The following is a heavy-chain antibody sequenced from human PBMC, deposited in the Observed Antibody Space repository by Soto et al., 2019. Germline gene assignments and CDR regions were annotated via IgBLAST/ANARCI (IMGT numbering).Heavy chain of an antibody. Sequence: ASVKGSCKASGHTFSNYGIGWVRQAPGQGLERMGWINSYSGNTKSAQKFQDRGTMTRDTSTSTAYMELRSLRSDDTAGYYCARDLPPVDYWGQGTLVTVSS. CDR1: GHTFSNYG. CDR2: INSYSGNT. J-gene: IGHJ4*02. V-gene: IGHV1-18*01. CDR3: ARDLPPVDY.